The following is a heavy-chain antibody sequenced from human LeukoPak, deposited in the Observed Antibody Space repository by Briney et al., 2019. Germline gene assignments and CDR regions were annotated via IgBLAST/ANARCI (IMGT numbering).Heavy chain of an antibody. V-gene: IGHV3-49*04. Sequence: QPGRSLILSCAASGFTFGDYAMSWVRQAPGKGLEWVGFIRSKAYGGTTEYAASVKGRFTISRDGSKSIAYLQMNSLKTEDTAVYYCTRDWYSSRVRADFDYWGQGTLVTVSS. CDR1: GFTFGDYA. CDR2: IRSKAYGGTT. CDR3: TRDWYSSRVRADFDY. J-gene: IGHJ4*02. D-gene: IGHD6-13*01.